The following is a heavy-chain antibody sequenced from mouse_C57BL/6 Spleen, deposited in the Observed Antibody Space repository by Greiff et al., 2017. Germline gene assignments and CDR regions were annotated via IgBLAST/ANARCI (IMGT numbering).Heavy chain of an antibody. Sequence: ESGPGLVKPSQSLSLTCSVTGYSITSGYYWNWIRQFPGNKLEWMGYISYDGSNNYNPSLKNRISITRDTSKNQFFLKLNSVTTEDTATYYCAREGDGYYVGYFDVWGTGTTVTVSS. J-gene: IGHJ1*03. CDR2: ISYDGSN. V-gene: IGHV3-6*01. CDR1: GYSITSGYY. D-gene: IGHD2-3*01. CDR3: AREGDGYYVGYFDV.